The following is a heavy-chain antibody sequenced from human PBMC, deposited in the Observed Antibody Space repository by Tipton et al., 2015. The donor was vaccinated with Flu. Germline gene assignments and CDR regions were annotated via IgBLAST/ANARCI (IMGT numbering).Heavy chain of an antibody. CDR1: GYTFTSYG. J-gene: IGHJ4*02. Sequence: QLVQSGAEVKKPGASVKVSCKASGYTFTSYGISWVRQAPGQGLEWMGWINPNTGGINYAQKFQGWVTMTRDTSISTAYMELSRLRSDDTAVYYCARSKDYYGSGSYFDYWGQGTLVTVSS. V-gene: IGHV1-2*04. CDR3: ARSKDYYGSGSYFDY. CDR2: INPNTGGI. D-gene: IGHD3-10*01.